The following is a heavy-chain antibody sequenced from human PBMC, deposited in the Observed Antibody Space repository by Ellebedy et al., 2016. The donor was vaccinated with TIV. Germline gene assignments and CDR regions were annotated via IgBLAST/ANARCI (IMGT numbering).Heavy chain of an antibody. CDR1: GSTFSSYW. CDR3: ARRYCTISRCFAASWASLDM. CDR2: IKQDGRDK. Sequence: GESLKISCADSGSTFSSYWMTWVRQPPGKGLEWVANIKQDGRDKYYVDSVRGRFTISRDNAKNSLYLKMNSLTVEDTAVYYCARRYCTISRCFAASWASLDMWGQGTMVTVSS. V-gene: IGHV3-7*01. J-gene: IGHJ3*02. D-gene: IGHD2-2*01.